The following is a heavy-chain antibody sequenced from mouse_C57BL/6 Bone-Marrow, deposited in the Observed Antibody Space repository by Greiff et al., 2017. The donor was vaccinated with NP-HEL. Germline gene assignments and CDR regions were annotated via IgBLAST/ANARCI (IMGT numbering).Heavy chain of an antibody. J-gene: IGHJ4*01. Sequence: QVQLQQSGPELVKPGASVKISCKASGYAFSSSWMNWVKQRPGKGLEWIGRIYPGDGATNYNGKFKGKATLTADKSSSTAYMQLSSLTSEDSAVYFCARGGLLRYLYAMDYWGQGTSVTVSS. D-gene: IGHD1-1*01. V-gene: IGHV1-82*01. CDR3: ARGGLLRYLYAMDY. CDR1: GYAFSSSW. CDR2: IYPGDGAT.